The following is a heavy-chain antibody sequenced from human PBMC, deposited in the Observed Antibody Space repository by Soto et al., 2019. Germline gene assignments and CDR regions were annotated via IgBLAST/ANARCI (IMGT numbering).Heavy chain of an antibody. Sequence: VLQDTSKGLAWGAAITYTGSSKYYADSVKGRFTISRDTSTNTLFLHMNSLRPEDTAVYHCAKDTYFRDSSGYSVFDYWGPGTPVTVSS. D-gene: IGHD3-22*01. V-gene: IGHV3-30*18. CDR3: AKDTYFRDSSGYSVFDY. CDR2: ITYTGSSK. J-gene: IGHJ4*02.